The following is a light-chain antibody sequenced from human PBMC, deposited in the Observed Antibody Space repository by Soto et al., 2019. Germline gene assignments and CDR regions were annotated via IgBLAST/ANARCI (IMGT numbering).Light chain of an antibody. CDR1: QGIGNG. V-gene: IGKV1-17*01. CDR3: LRHTDYPIT. J-gene: IGKJ5*01. CDR2: AAS. Sequence: DIQMTQSPSSLAASVGDRVTITCRASQGIGNGLSWFQQKPGKAPKRLMFAASTLQSGVPSRFSGSGSGTEFTLTISSLQPEDCATYHCLRHTDYPITFGQGTRLEIK.